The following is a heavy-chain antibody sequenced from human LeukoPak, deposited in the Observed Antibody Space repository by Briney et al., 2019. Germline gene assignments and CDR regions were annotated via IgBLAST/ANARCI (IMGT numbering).Heavy chain of an antibody. D-gene: IGHD3-22*01. CDR2: IFYSGST. CDR3: ARALYYSSGYFFFDY. Sequence: PSQTLSLTCSVSGGSISSRDHYWSWIRQHPGKGLEWIGYIFYSGSTHYNPSLKSRVTIPVDPSKNQFSLKLSSVTAADTAVYYCARALYYSSGYFFFDYWGQGILVTVSS. J-gene: IGHJ4*02. CDR1: GGSISSRDHY. V-gene: IGHV4-31*03.